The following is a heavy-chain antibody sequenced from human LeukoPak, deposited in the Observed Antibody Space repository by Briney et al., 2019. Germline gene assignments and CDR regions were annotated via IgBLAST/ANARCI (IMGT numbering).Heavy chain of an antibody. V-gene: IGHV3-23*01. Sequence: GGSLRLSCAASGFTFSSNYMSWVRQAPGKGLEWVSAISGSGGSTYYADSVKGRFTISRDNSKNTLYLQMNSLRAEDAAVYYCAKDPLLYYYDSSGYTPFDYWGQGTLVTVSS. CDR1: GFTFSSNY. CDR2: ISGSGGST. CDR3: AKDPLLYYYDSSGYTPFDY. D-gene: IGHD3-22*01. J-gene: IGHJ4*02.